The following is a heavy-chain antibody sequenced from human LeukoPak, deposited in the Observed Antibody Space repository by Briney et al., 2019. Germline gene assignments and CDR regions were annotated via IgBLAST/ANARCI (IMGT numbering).Heavy chain of an antibody. CDR3: ARDALAYCGGDCYSSDGHQ. D-gene: IGHD2-21*02. V-gene: IGHV3-11*01. CDR1: GFTFSDYY. CDR2: ISSSGSTI. Sequence: GGSLRLPCAASGFTFSDYYMSWIRQAPGKGLEWVSYISSSGSTIYYADSVKGRFTISRDNAKNSLYLQMNSLRAEDTAVYYCARDALAYCGGDCYSSDGHQWGQGTLVTVSS. J-gene: IGHJ4*02.